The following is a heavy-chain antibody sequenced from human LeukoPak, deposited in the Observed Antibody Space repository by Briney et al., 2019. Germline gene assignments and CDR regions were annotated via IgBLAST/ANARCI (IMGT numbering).Heavy chain of an antibody. D-gene: IGHD3-22*01. J-gene: IGHJ3*02. Sequence: GASVKVSCKASGGTFSSYAISWVRQAPGQGLEWMGRIIPILGIANYAQKFQGRVTITADKSTSTAYMELSSLRSEDTAVYYCARYYDSSAYSPLDIWGQGTMVTVSS. CDR2: IIPILGIA. CDR1: GGTFSSYA. CDR3: ARYYDSSAYSPLDI. V-gene: IGHV1-69*04.